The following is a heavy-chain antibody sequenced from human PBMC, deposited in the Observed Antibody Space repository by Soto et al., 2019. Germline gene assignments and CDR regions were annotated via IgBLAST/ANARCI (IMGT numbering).Heavy chain of an antibody. CDR2: IYHSGST. D-gene: IGHD5-18*01. J-gene: IGHJ4*02. V-gene: IGHV4-4*02. CDR1: GGSISSSNW. CDR3: ARVDTAMVRCLDY. Sequence: SETLSLTCAVSGGSISSSNWWSWVRQPPGKGLEWIGEIYHSGSTNYNPSLKSRVTISVDKSKNQFSLKLSSVTAADTAVYYCARVDTAMVRCLDYWGQGTLVTVSS.